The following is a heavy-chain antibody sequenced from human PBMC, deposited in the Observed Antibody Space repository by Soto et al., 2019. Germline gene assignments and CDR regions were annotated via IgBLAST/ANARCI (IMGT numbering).Heavy chain of an antibody. V-gene: IGHV3-72*01. D-gene: IGHD6-19*01. CDR3: TRGYSSVSIYAFDI. CDR2: ITNKANGYTT. CDR1: GTGCSISYKS. Sequence: GGSLRLSCAASGTGCSISYKSIDWVSKAPGKELDWVGRITNKANGYTTEYAASVNGRFTISRDDSKNSLFLQMNNLKTEDTAVYYCTRGYSSVSIYAFDIWGQEAMVTVSS. J-gene: IGHJ3*02.